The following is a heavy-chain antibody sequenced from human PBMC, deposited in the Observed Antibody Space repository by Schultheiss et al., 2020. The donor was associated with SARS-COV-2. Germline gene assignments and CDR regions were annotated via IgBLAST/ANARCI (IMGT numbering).Heavy chain of an antibody. V-gene: IGHV3-74*01. Sequence: GESLKISCAASGFTFSSYWMHWVRQAPGKGLVWVSRINSDGSSTSYADSVKGRFTISRDNAKNTLYLQMNSLRAEDTAVYYCARAMNDYGDYGEYWGRGAPVTVSS. CDR1: GFTFSSYW. CDR2: INSDGSST. J-gene: IGHJ4*02. D-gene: IGHD4-17*01. CDR3: ARAMNDYGDYGEY.